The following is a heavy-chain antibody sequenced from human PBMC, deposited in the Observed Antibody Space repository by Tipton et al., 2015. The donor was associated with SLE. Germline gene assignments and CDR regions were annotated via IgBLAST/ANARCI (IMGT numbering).Heavy chain of an antibody. CDR1: GFTFSEYA. CDR3: ASGRGWEQLVRY. Sequence: SLRLSCAADGFTFSEYAMHWVRQAPGKGLEWVAVIYYDGSHKYYEDSVKGRFTISRDNSRNTLYLQMDSLRPDDTAVYYCASGRGWEQLVRYWGQGTLVTVSS. J-gene: IGHJ4*02. V-gene: IGHV3-30*03. CDR2: IYYDGSHK. D-gene: IGHD6-13*01.